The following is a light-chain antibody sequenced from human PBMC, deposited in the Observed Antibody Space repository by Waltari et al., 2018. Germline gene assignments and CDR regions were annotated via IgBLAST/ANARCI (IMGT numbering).Light chain of an antibody. V-gene: IGKV2-30*02. Sequence: DVVMTQSPLSLPVTLGQPASISCRSSQSLVHSDGNTYLNWFQQRPGQSPRRLIYKVSNRDSGVPDRFSGSGSGTDFTLKISRVEAEDVGVYYCMQGTNWPWTLGQGTKVEIK. CDR2: KVS. CDR3: MQGTNWPWT. J-gene: IGKJ1*01. CDR1: QSLVHSDGNTY.